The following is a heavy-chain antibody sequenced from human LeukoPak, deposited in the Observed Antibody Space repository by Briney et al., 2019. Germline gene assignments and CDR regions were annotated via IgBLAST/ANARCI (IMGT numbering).Heavy chain of an antibody. CDR1: GFTFSYYD. Sequence: GGSLRLSCAASGFTFSYYDMSWVRQAPGKGLEWVSTISGSGGSTYYADSVKGRFTISRDNSKSTLYLQMNSLRAEDTAVYYCAKDRVLRDDGWVFDYWGQGTLVTVSS. D-gene: IGHD5-24*01. CDR2: ISGSGGST. J-gene: IGHJ4*02. CDR3: AKDRVLRDDGWVFDY. V-gene: IGHV3-23*01.